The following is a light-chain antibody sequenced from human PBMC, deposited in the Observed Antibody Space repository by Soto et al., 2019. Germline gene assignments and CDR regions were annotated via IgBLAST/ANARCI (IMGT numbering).Light chain of an antibody. Sequence: DIQMTQSPSTLSGSVGDIVTITCRAGQSIGNSLNWYQQKSGKAPNILISAKSTLQSGVPYRFSGSGSGTELTLTISRLQREDFAIYYCQKSYSSTWTCSQGTKVDIK. CDR2: AKS. J-gene: IGKJ1*01. V-gene: IGKV1-39*01. CDR3: QKSYSSTWT. CDR1: QSIGNS.